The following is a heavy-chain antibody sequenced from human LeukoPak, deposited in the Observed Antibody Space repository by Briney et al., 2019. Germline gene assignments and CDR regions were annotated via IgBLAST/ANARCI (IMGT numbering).Heavy chain of an antibody. CDR1: GGSISSSYYY. CDR2: INYSGDT. D-gene: IGHD3-10*01. CDR3: ASYGSGSYGGFDY. V-gene: IGHV4-39*01. Sequence: KPSETLSLTCTVSGGSISSSYYYWGWIRQPPGKGLEWIGSINYSGDTYWNPSLQSRVTISVDTSKDQFSLKLSSVTAADTAVYYCASYGSGSYGGFDYWGQGTLVTVSS. J-gene: IGHJ4*02.